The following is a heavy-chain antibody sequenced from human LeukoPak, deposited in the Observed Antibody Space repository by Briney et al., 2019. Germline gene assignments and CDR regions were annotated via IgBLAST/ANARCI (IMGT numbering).Heavy chain of an antibody. D-gene: IGHD6-13*01. V-gene: IGHV4-59*01. J-gene: IGHJ4*02. Sequence: SETLSLTCTVSGGSISSYYWSWIRQPPGKGLEWIGYIYYSGSTNYNPSLKSRVTISVDTSKNQFSLKLSSVTAADTAVYYCARDRMGSSLDYWGQGTLVTVSS. CDR2: IYYSGST. CDR1: GGSISSYY. CDR3: ARDRMGSSLDY.